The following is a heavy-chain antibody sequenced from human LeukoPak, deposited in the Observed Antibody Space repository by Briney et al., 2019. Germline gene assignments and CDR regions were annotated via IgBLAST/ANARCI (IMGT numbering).Heavy chain of an antibody. J-gene: IGHJ4*01. CDR1: GFTVSSTY. D-gene: IGHD2-2*01. CDR2: IYNGGST. Sequence: PGGSLRLSCAASGFTVSSTYMAWVRQAPGRGLEWVSIIYNGGSTYYADSVKGRFSISRDTSKNTLFLQMNSLRAEDTAIYYCAVVPVAHYFDSWGHGTLVTVSS. CDR3: AVVPVAHYFDS. V-gene: IGHV3-66*01.